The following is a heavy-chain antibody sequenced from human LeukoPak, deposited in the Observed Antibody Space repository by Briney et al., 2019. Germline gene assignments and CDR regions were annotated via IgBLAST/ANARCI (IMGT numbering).Heavy chain of an antibody. V-gene: IGHV3-48*04. Sequence: GGSLRLSCAASGFTFSSYSMNWVRQAPGKGLEWVSYISSSSSTIYYADSVKGRFTISRDNAKNSLYLQMNSLRAENTAVYYCARDHGGSTSWPRVGDAFDIWGQGTMVTVSS. CDR1: GFTFSSYS. CDR2: ISSSSSTI. CDR3: ARDHGGSTSWPRVGDAFDI. D-gene: IGHD2-2*01. J-gene: IGHJ3*02.